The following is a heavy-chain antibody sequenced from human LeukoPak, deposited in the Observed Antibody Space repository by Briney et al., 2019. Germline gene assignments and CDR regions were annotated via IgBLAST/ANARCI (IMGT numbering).Heavy chain of an antibody. CDR2: MNSAGTTI. CDR1: GFTISGFW. CDR3: IREVQVRASASLGL. J-gene: IGHJ4*01. D-gene: IGHD1-1*01. Sequence: GGSLRLSCAASGFTISGFWMRWVRQVPGEGLVWVARMNSAGTTINYADSVKGRFTISRDNVRNTLHLQMNNLSLEDTAVYFCIREVQVRASASLGLWGRGTLVTVS. V-gene: IGHV3-74*01.